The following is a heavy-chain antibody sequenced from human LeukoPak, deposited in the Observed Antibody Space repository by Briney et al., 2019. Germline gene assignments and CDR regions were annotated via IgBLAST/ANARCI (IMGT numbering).Heavy chain of an antibody. CDR1: GNSFTSYW. V-gene: IGHV5-51*01. J-gene: IGHJ5*02. D-gene: IGHD6-13*01. CDR3: ARHPGYSNSRGWFDP. Sequence: SGESLKISCKGSGNSFTSYWIGWVRQMPGKGLEWMGIIYPGDSNTRYSPSFQGQVTISADKSISTAYLQWSSLKASDTAMYYCARHPGYSNSRGWFDPWGQGTLVTVSS. CDR2: IYPGDSNT.